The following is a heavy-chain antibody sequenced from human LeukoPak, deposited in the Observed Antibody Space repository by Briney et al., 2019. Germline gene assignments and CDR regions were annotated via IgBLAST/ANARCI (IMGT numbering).Heavy chain of an antibody. Sequence: ASVKVSCKASGYTFTSYYMHWVRQAPGQGLEWMGIINPSGGSTSYAQKFQGRVTMTRDTSTSTVYMELSSLRSEDTAVYYCARDPWQQLALYYYYGMDVWGQGTTVTVSS. V-gene: IGHV1-46*01. CDR2: INPSGGST. CDR1: GYTFTSYY. CDR3: ARDPWQQLALYYYYGMDV. J-gene: IGHJ6*02. D-gene: IGHD6-13*01.